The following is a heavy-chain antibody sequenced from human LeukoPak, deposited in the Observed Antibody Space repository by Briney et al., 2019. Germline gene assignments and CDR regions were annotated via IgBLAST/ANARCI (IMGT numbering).Heavy chain of an antibody. CDR1: GGTFSSYA. Sequence: SVKVSCKASGGTFSSYAISWVRQAPGQGLEWMGGIIPIFGTANYAQKFQGRVTITADESTSTAYMELSSLRSEDTAVYYCAREYCSSTSCFNYWGRGTLVTVSS. D-gene: IGHD2-2*01. CDR2: IIPIFGTA. J-gene: IGHJ4*02. V-gene: IGHV1-69*13. CDR3: AREYCSSTSCFNY.